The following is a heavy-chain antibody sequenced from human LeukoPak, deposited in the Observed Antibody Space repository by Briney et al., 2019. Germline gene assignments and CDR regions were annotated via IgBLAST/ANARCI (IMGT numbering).Heavy chain of an antibody. J-gene: IGHJ4*02. CDR2: ISSSSSYI. V-gene: IGHV3-21*01. D-gene: IGHD7-27*01. Sequence: GGSLRLSCAASGFTFSSYSMNWVRQAPGKGLEWVSSISSSSSYIYYADSVKGRFTISRDNAKNSLYLQMNSLRAEDTAVYYCARDFPTHGSLGYWGQGTLVTVSS. CDR1: GFTFSSYS. CDR3: ARDFPTHGSLGY.